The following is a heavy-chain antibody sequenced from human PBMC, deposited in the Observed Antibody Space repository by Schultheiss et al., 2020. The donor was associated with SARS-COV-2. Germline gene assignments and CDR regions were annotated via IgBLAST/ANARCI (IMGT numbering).Heavy chain of an antibody. J-gene: IGHJ4*02. Sequence: GGSLRLSCAASGFTFSSYAMHWVRQAPGKGLEWVAVISYDGSNKYYAGSVKGRFTISRDNSKNTLYLQMNSLRAEDTAVYYCAKPRRGSWGQGTLVTVSS. CDR2: ISYDGSNK. CDR3: AKPRRGS. V-gene: IGHV3-30-3*02. D-gene: IGHD3-16*01. CDR1: GFTFSSYA.